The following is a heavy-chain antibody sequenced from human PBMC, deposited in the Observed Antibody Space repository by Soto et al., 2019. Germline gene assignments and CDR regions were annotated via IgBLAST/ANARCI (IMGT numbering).Heavy chain of an antibody. CDR3: ARASPYGSGSYPYYYYYYMDV. J-gene: IGHJ6*03. V-gene: IGHV1-8*01. CDR2: MNPNSGNT. D-gene: IGHD3-10*01. CDR1: GYTFTSYD. Sequence: ASVKVSCKASGYTFTSYDINWVRQATGQGLEWMGWMNPNSGNTGYAQKFQGRVTMTRNTSISTAYMELSSLRSEDTAVYYCARASPYGSGSYPYYYYYYMDVWGKGTTVTVSS.